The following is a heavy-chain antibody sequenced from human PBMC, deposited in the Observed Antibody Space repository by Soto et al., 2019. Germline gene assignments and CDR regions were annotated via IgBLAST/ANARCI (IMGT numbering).Heavy chain of an antibody. J-gene: IGHJ4*02. CDR2: IIPLFGTA. D-gene: IGHD2-21*01. V-gene: IGHV1-69*01. CDR3: ATELGDHPASPFDA. Sequence: QVQLVQSGAEVKKPGSSVKVSCKASGVTFSSETISWVRQAPGQGLEWVGGIIPLFGTANYAQKFQGRVTITADESTSPIYIELSSRRSDDTAVYYCATELGDHPASPFDAWGQGALVTVSS. CDR1: GVTFSSET.